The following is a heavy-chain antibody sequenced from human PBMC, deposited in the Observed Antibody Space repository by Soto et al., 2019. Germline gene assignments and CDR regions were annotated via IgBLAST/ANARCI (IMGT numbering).Heavy chain of an antibody. CDR2: ITAYNGNH. V-gene: IGHV1-18*01. Sequence: ASVKVSCTASGYTFACYDISWAPQAPGPGLEQIGSITAYNGNHTYAQQLQGRVTMTTDTSTSTAYMELRSLRSDDTAVYYCSKRRGYRNGEFDYWGQGTLVTGSS. CDR1: GYTFACYD. CDR3: SKRRGYRNGEFDY. J-gene: IGHJ4*02. D-gene: IGHD5-18*01.